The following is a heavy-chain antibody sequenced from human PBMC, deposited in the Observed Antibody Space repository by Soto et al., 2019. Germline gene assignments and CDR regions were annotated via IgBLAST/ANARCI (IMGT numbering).Heavy chain of an antibody. CDR3: AKAYMVRGASSYYYGMDV. J-gene: IGHJ6*02. D-gene: IGHD3-10*01. CDR2: ISGSGGST. CDR1: GFTFSSYA. V-gene: IGHV3-23*01. Sequence: GGSLRLSCAASGFTFSSYAMSWVRQAPGKGLEWVSAISGSGGSTYYADSVKGRFTISRDNSKNTLYLQMNSLRAEDTAVYYCAKAYMVRGASSYYYGMDVWGQGTTVTVS.